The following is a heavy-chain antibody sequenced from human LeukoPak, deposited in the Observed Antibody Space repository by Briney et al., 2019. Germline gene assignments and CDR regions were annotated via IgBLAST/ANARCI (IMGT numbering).Heavy chain of an antibody. Sequence: GGSLRLSCAASGFTFSHYAMAWARQTPERGRGWVSAVRGSGGDTHYADSVRGRFTISRDNSKNTVYLQMNSLRAEDTAVFYCAKHTRWGTDDYADYVDYWGQGTLVTVSS. CDR3: AKHTRWGTDDYADYVDY. CDR2: VRGSGGDT. J-gene: IGHJ4*02. CDR1: GFTFSHYA. D-gene: IGHD4-17*01. V-gene: IGHV3-23*01.